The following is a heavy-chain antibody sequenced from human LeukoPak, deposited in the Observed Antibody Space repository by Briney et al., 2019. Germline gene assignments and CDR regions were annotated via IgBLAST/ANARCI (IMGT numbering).Heavy chain of an antibody. D-gene: IGHD3-3*01. J-gene: IGHJ6*02. CDR3: AKDLRGDYYYYYGMDV. CDR2: ISGSGGST. Sequence: TGGSLRLSCAAFGFTFSSYAMSWVRQAPGKGLEWVSAISGSGGSTYYADSVKGRFTISRDNSKNTLYLQMNSLRAEDTAVYYCAKDLRGDYYYYYGMDVWGQGTTVTVSS. V-gene: IGHV3-23*01. CDR1: GFTFSSYA.